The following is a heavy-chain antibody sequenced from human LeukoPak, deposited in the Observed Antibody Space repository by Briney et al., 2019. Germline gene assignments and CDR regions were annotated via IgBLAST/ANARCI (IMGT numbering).Heavy chain of an antibody. J-gene: IGHJ1*01. CDR1: GFTFSSYA. Sequence: GGSLRLSCAASGFTFSSYAMSWVRQAPGKGLEWVSAISGSGGSTYYADSVKSRFTISRDNSKNTLYLQMNSLRAEDTAVYYCAEDLAFWSGYYIRYFQHWGQGTLVTVSS. V-gene: IGHV3-23*01. CDR3: AEDLAFWSGYYIRYFQH. CDR2: ISGSGGST. D-gene: IGHD3-3*01.